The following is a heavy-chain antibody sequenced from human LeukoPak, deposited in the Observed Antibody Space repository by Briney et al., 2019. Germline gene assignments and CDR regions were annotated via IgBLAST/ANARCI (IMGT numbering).Heavy chain of an antibody. CDR2: MYFSGST. J-gene: IGHJ4*02. Sequence: SETLSLTCAVYGGSFSGYYWSWIRQPPGKGLEWIGSMYFSGSTYYNPSLMSRLTISVDTSKNHFSLKMRSVTAADTAVYYCAHSTSSFSTFHYWGQGTLVTVPS. CDR3: AHSTSSFSTFHY. V-gene: IGHV4-59*05. CDR1: GGSFSGYY. D-gene: IGHD6-6*01.